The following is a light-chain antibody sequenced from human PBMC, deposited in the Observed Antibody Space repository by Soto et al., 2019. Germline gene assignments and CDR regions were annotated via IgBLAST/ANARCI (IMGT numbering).Light chain of an antibody. Sequence: QSVLTQPPSVSGDPGQRVTISCTGSSSNIGAGYDVHWYQQLPGTAPKLLIYGNSNRPSGVPDRFSGSKSGTSASLAITGLQAEDEADYYCQSYDSSLSVVVFGGGTKLTV. CDR2: GNS. V-gene: IGLV1-40*01. J-gene: IGLJ2*01. CDR3: QSYDSSLSVVV. CDR1: SSNIGAGYD.